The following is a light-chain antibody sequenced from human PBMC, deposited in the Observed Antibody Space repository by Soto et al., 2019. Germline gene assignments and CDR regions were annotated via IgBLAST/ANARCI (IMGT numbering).Light chain of an antibody. J-gene: IGLJ3*02. V-gene: IGLV1-47*02. CDR2: TND. CDR1: SSNLGSNY. CDR3: AVWDDSLRGWV. Sequence: QSVLTQPPSVSGAPGQRVTISCSGSSSNLGSNYVYWYQQLPGTAPKLLIFTNDQRTSGVPGRFSGSKSGTSASLAISGLRSEDEADYYCAVWDDSLRGWVFGGGTKVTVL.